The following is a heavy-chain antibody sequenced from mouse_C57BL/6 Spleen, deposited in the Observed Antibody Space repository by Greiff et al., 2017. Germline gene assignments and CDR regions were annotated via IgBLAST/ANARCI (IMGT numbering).Heavy chain of an antibody. Sequence: QVQLQQSGAELVRPGTSVKVSCKASGYAFTNYLIEWVKQRPGQGLEWIGVINPGSGGTNYNEKFKGKATLTADKSSSTASMQLSSLTSEDSAVYFCARQGYSGAMDYWGQGTSVTVSS. J-gene: IGHJ4*01. CDR2: INPGSGGT. D-gene: IGHD2-14*01. CDR3: ARQGYSGAMDY. CDR1: GYAFTNYL. V-gene: IGHV1-54*01.